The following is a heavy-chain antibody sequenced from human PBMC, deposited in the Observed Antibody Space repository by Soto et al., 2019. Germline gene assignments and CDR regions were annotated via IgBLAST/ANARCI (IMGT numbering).Heavy chain of an antibody. J-gene: IGHJ4*02. CDR2: ISSSGSTI. V-gene: IGHV3-11*01. D-gene: IGHD4-17*01. CDR1: GFTFSDYY. Sequence: GGSLRLSCAASGFTFSDYYMSWIRQAPGKGLEWVSYISSSGSTIYYADSVKGRFTISRDNAKNSLYLQMNSLRAEDTAVYYCARVRAVTIYYFDYWGQGTLVTVSS. CDR3: ARVRAVTIYYFDY.